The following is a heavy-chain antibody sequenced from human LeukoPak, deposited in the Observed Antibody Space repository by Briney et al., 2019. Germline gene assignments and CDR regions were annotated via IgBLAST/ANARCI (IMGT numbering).Heavy chain of an antibody. V-gene: IGHV3-48*03. CDR2: ISSSGSTI. J-gene: IGHJ6*02. Sequence: GGSLRLSCAASGFTFSSYEMYWVRQAPGKGLEWVSYISSSGSTIYYADSVKGRFTISRDNAKNSLYLQMNSLRAEDTAVYYCARGGVYRPNYYYYYGMDVWGQGATVTVSS. D-gene: IGHD1-26*01. CDR3: ARGGVYRPNYYYYYGMDV. CDR1: GFTFSSYE.